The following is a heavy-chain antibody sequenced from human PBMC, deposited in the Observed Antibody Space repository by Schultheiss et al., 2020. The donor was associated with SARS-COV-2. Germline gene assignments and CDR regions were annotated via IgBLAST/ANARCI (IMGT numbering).Heavy chain of an antibody. CDR1: GFTFSGYS. CDR2: ISTSSSYI. V-gene: IGHV3-21*06. CDR3: ARSFTDREKYFHH. D-gene: IGHD2-8*02. J-gene: IGHJ1*01. Sequence: GGSLRLSCAASGFTFSGYSINWVRQAPGKGLEWVSSISTSSSYILYADSVKGRFTSSRDNAKNSLYLDMNSLRAEDTAVYYCARSFTDREKYFHHWGQGTLVTVSS.